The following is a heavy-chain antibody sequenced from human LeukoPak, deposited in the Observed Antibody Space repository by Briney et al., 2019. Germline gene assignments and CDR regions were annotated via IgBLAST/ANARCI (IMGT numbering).Heavy chain of an antibody. V-gene: IGHV1-2*02. CDR1: GYTFTGYY. J-gene: IGHJ4*02. CDR2: INPNSGGT. D-gene: IGHD1-26*01. Sequence: ASVKVSCKVSGYTFTGYYMHWVRQAPGQGLEWMGWINPNSGGTNYAQNFQGRVTMTRDTSISTAYMELSRLRSDDTAVYYCARDVRGSYYFDYWGQGTLVTVSS. CDR3: ARDVRGSYYFDY.